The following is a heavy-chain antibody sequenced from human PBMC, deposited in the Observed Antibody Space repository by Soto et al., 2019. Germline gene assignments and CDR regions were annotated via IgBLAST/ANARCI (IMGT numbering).Heavy chain of an antibody. Sequence: PSETLSLTCAVSGGSITTDNWWTWVRQPPGKGLEWVGEIHPSGSTNYNSSLRSRVTISVDKSKNQFSLKLTAVTAADTAVYYRASRIAARPYWGQGALVTVSS. V-gene: IGHV4-4*02. D-gene: IGHD6-6*01. CDR3: ASRIAARPY. CDR2: IHPSGST. J-gene: IGHJ4*02. CDR1: GGSITTDNW.